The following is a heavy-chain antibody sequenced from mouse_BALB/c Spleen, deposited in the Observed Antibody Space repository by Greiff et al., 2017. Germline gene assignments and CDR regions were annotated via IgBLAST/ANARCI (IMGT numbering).Heavy chain of an antibody. V-gene: IGHV14-3*02. CDR3: ACSDGFAY. D-gene: IGHD2-3*01. CDR2: IDPANGNT. Sequence: EVQLQQSGAELVKPGASVKLSCTASGFNIKDTYMHWVKQRPEQGLEWIGRIDPANGNTNYDQKFQGKATITADTSSNTAYLQLSSLTSEDTAGYYCACSDGFAYWGQGTLVTVSA. J-gene: IGHJ3*01. CDR1: GFNIKDTY.